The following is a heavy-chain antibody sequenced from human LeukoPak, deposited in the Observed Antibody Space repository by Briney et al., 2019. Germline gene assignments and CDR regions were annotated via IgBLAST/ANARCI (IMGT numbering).Heavy chain of an antibody. CDR1: GGSISSSNW. D-gene: IGHD6-19*01. Sequence: SGTLSLTRAVSGGSISSSNWWSWVRQPPGKGLEWIGEIYHSGSTNYNPSLKSRVTISVDKSKNQFSLKLSSVTAADAAVYYCARFLGAVAGTSFGSFDPWGQGTLVTVSS. J-gene: IGHJ5*02. CDR3: ARFLGAVAGTSFGSFDP. CDR2: IYHSGST. V-gene: IGHV4-4*02.